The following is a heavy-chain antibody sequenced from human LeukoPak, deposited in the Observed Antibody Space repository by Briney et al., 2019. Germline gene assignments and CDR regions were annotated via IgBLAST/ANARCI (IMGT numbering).Heavy chain of an antibody. CDR3: AKDKWPYYYDSSDLGAAFDL. D-gene: IGHD3-22*01. CDR2: ISGSGGST. J-gene: IGHJ3*01. CDR1: GFTFSGYA. V-gene: IGHV3-23*01. Sequence: GGSLRLSCAASGFTFSGYAMSWVRQAPGKGLEWVSAISGSGGSTYYADSVRGRFTISRDNSKNTLYLQMNSLRAEDTAVYYCAKDKWPYYYDSSDLGAAFDLWGQGTMVTVSS.